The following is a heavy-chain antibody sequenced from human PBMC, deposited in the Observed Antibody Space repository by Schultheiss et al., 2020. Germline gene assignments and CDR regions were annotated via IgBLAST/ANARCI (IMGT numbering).Heavy chain of an antibody. J-gene: IGHJ5*02. D-gene: IGHD2-15*01. Sequence: GSLRLSCAASGFTFDDYGMSWVRQAPGKGLEWVSVIYSGGSTYYADSVKGRFTISRDDSKSIAYLQMNSLKTEDTAVYYCTRDVGYCSGGSCYNWFDPWGQGTLVTVSS. CDR1: GFTFDDYG. V-gene: IGHV3-66*01. CDR2: IYSGGST. CDR3: TRDVGYCSGGSCYNWFDP.